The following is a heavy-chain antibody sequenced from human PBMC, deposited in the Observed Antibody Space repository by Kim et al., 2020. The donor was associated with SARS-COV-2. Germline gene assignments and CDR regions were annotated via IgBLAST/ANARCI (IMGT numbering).Heavy chain of an antibody. CDR3: ATPTSGYSYGWRSPYYYGMDV. CDR2: IYYSGST. J-gene: IGHJ6*02. V-gene: IGHV4-39*01. D-gene: IGHD5-18*01. CDR1: GGSISSSSYY. Sequence: SETLSLTCTVSGGSISSSSYYWGWIRQPPGKGLEWIGSIYYSGSTYYNPSLKSRVTISVDTSKNQFSLKLSSVTAADTAVYYCATPTSGYSYGWRSPYYYGMDVWGQGTTVTVSS.